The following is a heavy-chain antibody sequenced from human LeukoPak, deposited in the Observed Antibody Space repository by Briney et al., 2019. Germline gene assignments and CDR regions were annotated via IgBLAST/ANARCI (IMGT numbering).Heavy chain of an antibody. CDR3: ARDNYSISSDFDY. CDR1: GYAFTSYG. J-gene: IGHJ4*02. Sequence: ASVKVSCKASGYAFTSYGINWVRQAPGQGLEWMGWISAYNGNTNYAQKVQGRVTMTTDTSTSTAYMKLRSLRSDDTAVYYCARDNYSISSDFDYWGQGTLVTVSS. D-gene: IGHD6-6*01. CDR2: ISAYNGNT. V-gene: IGHV1-18*01.